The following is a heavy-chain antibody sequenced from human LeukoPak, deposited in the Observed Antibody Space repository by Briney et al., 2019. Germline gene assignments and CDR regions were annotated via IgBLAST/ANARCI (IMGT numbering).Heavy chain of an antibody. D-gene: IGHD1-26*01. J-gene: IGHJ4*02. CDR3: AKAIVGARVFVC. CDR1: GFTFSSYA. Sequence: QPGGSLRLSCAASGFTFSSYAMSWVRQAPGKGLEWVSTISGSGGSTYYADSVKGRFTISGDNSKNTLYLQMNSLRAEDTAVYYCAKAIVGARVFVCWGQGTLVTVAS. V-gene: IGHV3-23*01. CDR2: ISGSGGST.